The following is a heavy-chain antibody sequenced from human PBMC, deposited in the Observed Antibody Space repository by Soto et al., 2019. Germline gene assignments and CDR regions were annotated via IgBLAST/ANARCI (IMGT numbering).Heavy chain of an antibody. J-gene: IGHJ3*01. CDR3: ATWHEREHAFDV. D-gene: IGHD1-1*01. Sequence: DVQLVESGGGLIQPGESLRLSCAAFALTISGKIYVAWVRQAPGKGLEWVSALYDVDGSFYADSVTGRFTTSSDSSKTTVYLQMNDLRPDDTAVYYCATWHEREHAFDVWGQGTTVTISS. CDR1: ALTISGKIY. V-gene: IGHV3-53*01. CDR2: LYDVDGS.